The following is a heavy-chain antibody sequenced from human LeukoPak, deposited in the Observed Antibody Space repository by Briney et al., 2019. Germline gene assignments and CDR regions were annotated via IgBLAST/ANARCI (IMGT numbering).Heavy chain of an antibody. CDR2: ISYDGSNK. CDR3: AKVVMVGSSWYYFDY. V-gene: IGHV3-30*18. J-gene: IGHJ4*02. CDR1: GFTFSSYG. Sequence: GGSLRLSCAASGFTFSSYGMHWVRQAPGKGLEWVAVISYDGSNKYYADSVKGRFTISRDNSKNTLDLQMNSLRAEDTAVYYCAKVVMVGSSWYYFDYWGQGTLVTVSS. D-gene: IGHD6-13*01.